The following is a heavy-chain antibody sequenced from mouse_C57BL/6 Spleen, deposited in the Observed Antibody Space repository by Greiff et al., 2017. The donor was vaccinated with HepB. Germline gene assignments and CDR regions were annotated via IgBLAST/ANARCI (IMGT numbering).Heavy chain of an antibody. Sequence: EVQLQESGPGLVKPSQSLSLTCSVTGYSITSGYYWNWIRQFPGNKLEWMGYISYDGSNNYNPSLKNRISITRDTSKNQFFLKLNSVTTEDTATYYCARQYGYDRSFAYWGQGTLVTVSA. V-gene: IGHV3-6*01. CDR1: GYSITSGYY. J-gene: IGHJ3*01. CDR2: ISYDGSN. CDR3: ARQYGYDRSFAY. D-gene: IGHD2-2*01.